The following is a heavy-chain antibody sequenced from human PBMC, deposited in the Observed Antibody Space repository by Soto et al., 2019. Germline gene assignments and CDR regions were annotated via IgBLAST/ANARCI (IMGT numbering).Heavy chain of an antibody. CDR1: GYTFTSYG. Sequence: VKVSCKASGYTFTSYGISWVRQAPGQGLEWMGWISAYNGNTNYAQKLQGRVTMTTDTSTSTAYMELRSLRSDDTAVYYCARDTLDYDILTGYYSYYYYYGMDVWGQGTTVAVSS. CDR3: ARDTLDYDILTGYYSYYYYYGMDV. CDR2: ISAYNGNT. J-gene: IGHJ6*02. V-gene: IGHV1-18*04. D-gene: IGHD3-9*01.